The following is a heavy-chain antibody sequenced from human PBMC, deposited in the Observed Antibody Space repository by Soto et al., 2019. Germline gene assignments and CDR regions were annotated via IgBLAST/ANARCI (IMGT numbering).Heavy chain of an antibody. Sequence: PGGSLRLSCAVSGFTFGDYAMSWFRQAPGKGLEWVGFITSKAYGATTEYAASVRGRVTTSRDDSKGIAYLQINSLKTEDTAVYYCSRDKRGCSSGSCYSLDSWGQGTLVTVSS. CDR2: ITSKAYGATT. J-gene: IGHJ4*02. V-gene: IGHV3-49*03. CDR1: GFTFGDYA. D-gene: IGHD2-15*01. CDR3: SRDKRGCSSGSCYSLDS.